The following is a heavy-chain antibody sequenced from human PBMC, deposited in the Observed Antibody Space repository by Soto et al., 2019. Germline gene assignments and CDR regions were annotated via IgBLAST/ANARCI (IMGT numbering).Heavy chain of an antibody. D-gene: IGHD3-16*01. V-gene: IGHV1-69*01. J-gene: IGHJ6*02. CDR3: SCVVWGAGSYYYGMDV. CDR1: GGTFSSSA. Sequence: QVQLVQSGAEVKKPGSSVKVSCKASGGTFSSSAISWVRQAPGQGLEWMGGIIPIFGTANYAQKFQGRVTITADESTSTAYMELSSLRSEDTAVYYCSCVVWGAGSYYYGMDVWGQGTTVTVSS. CDR2: IIPIFGTA.